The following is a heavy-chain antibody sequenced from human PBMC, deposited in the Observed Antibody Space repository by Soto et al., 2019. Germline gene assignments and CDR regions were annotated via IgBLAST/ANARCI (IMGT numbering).Heavy chain of an antibody. CDR3: ARHEPGTSSSYGFDY. CDR2: IYYSGST. J-gene: IGHJ4*02. D-gene: IGHD6-13*01. Sequence: AETRSLTCTISGGSISSSSYYWGWIRQPPGKGLEWIGSIYYSGSTYYNPSLKSRVTISVDTSKNQFSLKLSSVTAADTAVYYCARHEPGTSSSYGFDYWGQGTLVTVS. CDR1: GGSISSSSYY. V-gene: IGHV4-39*01.